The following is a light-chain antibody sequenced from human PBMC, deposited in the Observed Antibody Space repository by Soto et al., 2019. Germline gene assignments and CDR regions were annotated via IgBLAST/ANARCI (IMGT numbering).Light chain of an antibody. CDR2: EVS. V-gene: IGLV2-14*01. CDR1: SSDIGGYKF. Sequence: QSVLTQPASVSGSPGQSITISCTGTSSDIGGYKFVSWFQQHPGKVPKLIIYEVSNRPSGGSDRFSGARSGKTASLTISGLQADDEAEYYCTSYSVTGTHYVFGSGTKVTVL. CDR3: TSYSVTGTHYV. J-gene: IGLJ1*01.